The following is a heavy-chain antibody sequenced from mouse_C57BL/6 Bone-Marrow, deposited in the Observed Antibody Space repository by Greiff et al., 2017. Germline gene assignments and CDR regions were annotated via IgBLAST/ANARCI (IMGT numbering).Heavy chain of an antibody. J-gene: IGHJ2*01. CDR3: ARGITTVVDPLFDY. Sequence: QVQLKQPGAELVKPGASVKLSCKASGYTFTSYWMQWVKQRPGHGLEWIGEIVPSDSHTNYNQKFKGKATLTVDTSSSTAYMQRSSLTSEDSAGYYCARGITTVVDPLFDYWGQGTTLTVSS. V-gene: IGHV1-50*01. CDR1: GYTFTSYW. D-gene: IGHD1-1*01. CDR2: IVPSDSHT.